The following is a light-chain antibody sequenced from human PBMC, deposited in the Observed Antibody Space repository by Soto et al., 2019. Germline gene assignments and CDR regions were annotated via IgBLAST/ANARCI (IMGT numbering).Light chain of an antibody. CDR3: QHSYILFSTS. J-gene: IGKJ1*01. CDR1: QTIANY. CDR2: AAS. Sequence: DIQMTQSPLLLSASIGDRVTITCRANQTIANYLNWYQQNPGKAPKLLIYAASSLQGGVPSRFSGSGSGTDFTLTITSLQPEDFSTYYCQHSYILFSTSFGQGTKVDI. V-gene: IGKV1-39*01.